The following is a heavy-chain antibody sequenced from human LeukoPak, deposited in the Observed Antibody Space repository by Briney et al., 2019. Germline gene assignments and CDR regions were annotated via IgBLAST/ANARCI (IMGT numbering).Heavy chain of an antibody. CDR1: GFTFSNYN. CDR3: ARGLVVAAAGASDAFDI. D-gene: IGHD6-13*01. V-gene: IGHV3-53*05. CDR2: IYSAGTT. J-gene: IGHJ3*02. Sequence: GGSLRLSCAASGFTFSNYNMNWVRRAPGKGLEWVSVIYSAGTTYSADSVKGRFTISRDNSENTLYLQMNSLRAEDTAVYYCARGLVVAAAGASDAFDIWGQGAMVTVSS.